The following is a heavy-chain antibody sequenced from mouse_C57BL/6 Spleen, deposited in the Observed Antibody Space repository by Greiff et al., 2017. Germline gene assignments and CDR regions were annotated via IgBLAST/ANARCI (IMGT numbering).Heavy chain of an antibody. D-gene: IGHD2-4*01. CDR2: ISGGGGNT. J-gene: IGHJ2*01. CDR1: GFTFSSYT. Sequence: EVMLVESGGGLVKPGGSLKLSCAASGFTFSSYTMSWVRQTPGKRLEWVATISGGGGNTYYPDSVKGRFTISRDNAKNTLYLHMSSLRSEDTALYDCARHEGHYDYAPLGYWGQGTTLTVSS. CDR3: ARHEGHYDYAPLGY. V-gene: IGHV5-9*01.